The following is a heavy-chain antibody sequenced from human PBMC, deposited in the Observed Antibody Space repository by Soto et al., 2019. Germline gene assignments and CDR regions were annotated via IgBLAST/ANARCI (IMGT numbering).Heavy chain of an antibody. D-gene: IGHD5-12*01. CDR2: IIPILGIA. V-gene: IGHV1-69*04. CDR3: ARERALIVATIRCPFAI. CDR1: GGTFSSYT. J-gene: IGHJ3*02. Sequence: GASVKVSCKASGGTFSSYTISWVRQAPGQGLEWMGRIIPILGIANYAQKFQGRVTITADKSTSTAYMELSSLRSEDTAVYYCARERALIVATIRCPFAIWGQGTMVTVSS.